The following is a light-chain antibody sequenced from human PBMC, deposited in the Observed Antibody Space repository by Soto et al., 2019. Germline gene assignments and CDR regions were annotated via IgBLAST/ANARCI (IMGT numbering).Light chain of an antibody. V-gene: IGKV3-20*01. CDR1: QSVSSNY. CDR2: GAS. J-gene: IGKJ2*01. CDR3: QQYGRSPMFT. Sequence: IVLTQSPGTLSLSPGERATLSCRASQSVSSNYLAWYQQKPGQAPRLLIDGASRGAAGIPDRFSGSGSGTDFTLTISRLEPEDFAVYFCQQYGRSPMFTFGQGTKLEIK.